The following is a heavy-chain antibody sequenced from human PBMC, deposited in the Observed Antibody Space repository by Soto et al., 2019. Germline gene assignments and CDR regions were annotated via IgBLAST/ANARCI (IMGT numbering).Heavy chain of an antibody. CDR1: GGSFSGYY. Sequence: QVQLQQWGAGLLKPSETLSLTCAVYGGSFSGYYWSWIRQPPGKGLEWIGEINHSGSTNYNPSLKSRVTISADTSKNQFSLKLSSVTAADTAVYYCARGRQWLAQYFDYWGQGTLVTVSS. D-gene: IGHD6-19*01. CDR2: INHSGST. J-gene: IGHJ4*02. CDR3: ARGRQWLAQYFDY. V-gene: IGHV4-34*01.